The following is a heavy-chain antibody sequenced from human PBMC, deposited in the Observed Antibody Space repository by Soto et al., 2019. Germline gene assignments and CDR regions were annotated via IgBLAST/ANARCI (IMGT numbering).Heavy chain of an antibody. V-gene: IGHV1-69*13. D-gene: IGHD5-12*01. CDR3: ARDRRDGYNSPFYYYGMDV. CDR2: IIPIFGTA. J-gene: IGHJ6*02. CDR1: GGTFSSYA. Sequence: SVKVSCKASGGTFSSYAISWVRQAPGQGLEWMGGIIPIFGTANYAQKFQGRVTITADESTSTAYMELSSLRSEDTAVYYCARDRRDGYNSPFYYYGMDVWGQGTTVTVSS.